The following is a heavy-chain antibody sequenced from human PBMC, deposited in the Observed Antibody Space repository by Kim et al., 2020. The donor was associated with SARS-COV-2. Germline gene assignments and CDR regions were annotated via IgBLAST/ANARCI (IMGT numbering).Heavy chain of an antibody. CDR2: IRSKANSYAT. J-gene: IGHJ6*02. CDR3: CLTAAAGTFIGSDV. V-gene: IGHV3-73*01. Sequence: GGSLRLSCSASGFTFSGSAMHWVRQASGKGLEWVGRIRSKANSYATAYAASVKGRFTISRDDSKNTAYLQMNSLKTEDTAVYYCCLTAAAGTFIGSDVWGQGTTVTVSS. D-gene: IGHD6-13*01. CDR1: GFTFSGSA.